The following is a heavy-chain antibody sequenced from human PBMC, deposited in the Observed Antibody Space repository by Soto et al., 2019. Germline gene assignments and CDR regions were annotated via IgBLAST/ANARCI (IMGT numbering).Heavy chain of an antibody. J-gene: IGHJ4*02. V-gene: IGHV4-61*08. CDR3: ARERGTYYDILTGYYPNYFDY. D-gene: IGHD3-9*01. CDR1: GGSISSGGYY. CDR2: IYYSGST. Sequence: PSETLSLTCTVSGGSISSGGYYWSWIRQHPGKGLEWIGYIYYSGSTNYNPSLKSRVTISVDTSKNQFSLKLSSVTAADTAVYYCARERGTYYDILTGYYPNYFDYWGQAPLVTVSS.